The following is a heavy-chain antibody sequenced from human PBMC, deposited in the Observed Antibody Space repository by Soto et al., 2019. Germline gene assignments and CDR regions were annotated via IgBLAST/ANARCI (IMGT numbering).Heavy chain of an antibody. CDR2: ISAYNGNT. J-gene: IGHJ6*03. CDR3: ARDQETGTTIGIPYYYYYYMDV. CDR1: GYTFTSYG. D-gene: IGHD1-7*01. V-gene: IGHV1-18*01. Sequence: QVQLVQSGAEVKKPGASVKVSCKASGYTFTSYGISWVRQAPGQGLEWMGWISAYNGNTNYAQKLQGRVTMTTDTSTSTAYMELMSLRSDDTAVYYCARDQETGTTIGIPYYYYYYMDVWGKGTTVTVSS.